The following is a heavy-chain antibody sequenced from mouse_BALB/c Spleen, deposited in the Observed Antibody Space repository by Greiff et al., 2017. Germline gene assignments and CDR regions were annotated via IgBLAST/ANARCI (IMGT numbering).Heavy chain of an antibody. V-gene: IGHV5-9*03. D-gene: IGHD5-5*01. J-gene: IGHJ2*01. CDR1: GFTFSSYT. CDR2: ISSGGGNT. CDR3: ARYRDYHYFDY. Sequence: EVMLVESGGGLVKPGGSLKLSCAASGFTFSSYTMSWVRQTPEKRLEWVATISSGGGNTYYPDSVKGRFTISRDNAKNNLYLQMSSLRSEDTALYYCARYRDYHYFDYWGQGTTLTVSS.